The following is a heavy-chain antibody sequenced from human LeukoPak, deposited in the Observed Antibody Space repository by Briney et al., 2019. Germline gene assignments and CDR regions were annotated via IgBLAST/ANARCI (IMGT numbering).Heavy chain of an antibody. V-gene: IGHV1-69*06. D-gene: IGHD4-17*01. CDR3: ARENGDYGYYYGMDV. CDR2: IIPIFGTA. Sequence: ASVKVSCKASGGTFSSYAISWVGQAPGQGGEGRGGIIPIFGTANYAQKFQGRVTITADKSTTTAYMELSSLRSEDTAVYYCARENGDYGYYYGMDVWGKGTTVTVSS. CDR1: GGTFSSYA. J-gene: IGHJ6*04.